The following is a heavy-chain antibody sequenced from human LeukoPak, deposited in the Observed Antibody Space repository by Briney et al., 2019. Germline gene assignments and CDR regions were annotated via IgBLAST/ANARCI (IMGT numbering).Heavy chain of an antibody. CDR1: GFTFSSYA. J-gene: IGHJ3*02. Sequence: GGSLRLSCAASGFTFSSYAMSWVRQAPGKGLEWVSAISGSGGSTYYADSVKGRFTISRDNSKNTLYLQMNSLRADDTAVFYCARGFHDAFDIWGQGTMVTVSS. CDR2: ISGSGGST. V-gene: IGHV3-23*01. CDR3: ARGFHDAFDI.